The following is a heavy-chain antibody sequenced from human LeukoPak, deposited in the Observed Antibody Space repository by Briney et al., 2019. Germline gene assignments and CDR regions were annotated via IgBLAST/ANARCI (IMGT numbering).Heavy chain of an antibody. CDR3: ARQGDSSGYPTRQYYFDY. Sequence: SETLSLTCTVSGGSISSYYWSWIRQPPGKGLEWIGYIYYSGSTNYNPSLKSRVTISVDTSKNQFSLKLSSVTAADTAVYYCARQGDSSGYPTRQYYFDYWGQGTLVTVSS. D-gene: IGHD3-22*01. CDR1: GGSISSYY. J-gene: IGHJ4*02. CDR2: IYYSGST. V-gene: IGHV4-59*08.